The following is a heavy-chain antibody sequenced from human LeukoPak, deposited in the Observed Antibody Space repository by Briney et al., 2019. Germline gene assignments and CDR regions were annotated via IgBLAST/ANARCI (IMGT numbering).Heavy chain of an antibody. D-gene: IGHD3-3*01. CDR3: ARGGMLELPPEGRTYYDFWSGPHYFDY. V-gene: IGHV3-23*01. Sequence: SGGSLRLSCAASGFTFSSYGMSWVRQAPGKGLEWVSAISGSGGSTYYADSVKGRFTISRDNAKNSLYLQMNSLRAEDTALYYCARGGMLELPPEGRTYYDFWSGPHYFDYWGQGTLVTVSS. J-gene: IGHJ4*02. CDR2: ISGSGGST. CDR1: GFTFSSYG.